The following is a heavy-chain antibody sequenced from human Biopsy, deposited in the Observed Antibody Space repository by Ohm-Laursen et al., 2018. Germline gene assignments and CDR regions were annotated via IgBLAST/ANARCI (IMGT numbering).Heavy chain of an antibody. CDR3: ARRRPIDY. CDR1: GFTFSDFY. J-gene: IGHJ4*02. Sequence: SLRLSCSASGFTFSDFYMSWIRQAPGKGLEWISYISAAGPAMFYADSVRGRFTISRDNANNLLYLQMDSLRAEDTAVYYCARRRPIDYWGQGTQVTVSS. CDR2: ISAAGPAM. V-gene: IGHV3-11*01.